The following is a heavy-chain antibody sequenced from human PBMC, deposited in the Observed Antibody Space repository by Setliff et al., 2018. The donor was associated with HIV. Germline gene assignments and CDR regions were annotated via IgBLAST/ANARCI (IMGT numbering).Heavy chain of an antibody. CDR1: GFTLSNYW. CDR3: ARDGAYNIFTGLVAFDY. Sequence: GGSLRLSCAASGFTLSNYWMSWVRQAPGKGLEWVANIGQDGSEKNYVDSVKGRFTISRDNAKNSMDLQMNSLRAEDTAVYYCARDGAYNIFTGLVAFDYWGQGTLVTVSS. V-gene: IGHV3-7*01. D-gene: IGHD3-9*01. J-gene: IGHJ4*02. CDR2: IGQDGSEK.